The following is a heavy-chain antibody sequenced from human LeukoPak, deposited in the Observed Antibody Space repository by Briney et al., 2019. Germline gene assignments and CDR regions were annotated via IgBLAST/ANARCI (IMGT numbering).Heavy chain of an antibody. CDR1: GFMFSRYG. CDR3: GRDPNGDYVGAFEF. D-gene: IGHD3-16*01. CDR2: IHGNGETT. V-gene: IGHV3-23*01. J-gene: IGHJ3*01. Sequence: GGSLRLSCVGSGFMFSRYGLIWVRQAPGKGLEWVSGIHGNGETTYYGDSVKGRFTISRDNSKSTLYLQMNSLRVEDTAEYFCGRDPNGDYVGAFEFWSQGTKVAVSS.